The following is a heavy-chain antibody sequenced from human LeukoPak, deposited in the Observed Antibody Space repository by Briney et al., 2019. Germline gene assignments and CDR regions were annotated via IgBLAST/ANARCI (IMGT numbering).Heavy chain of an antibody. Sequence: SETLSLTCTVSGGSISSRNWWSWVRQPPGKGLEWVGEIYHTGDTSYNPSLKSRVTISVDKSQSQFSLRLTSVTAADTAVYYCARGAYSSGWHWFDPWGQGTLVTVSS. CDR3: ARGAYSSGWHWFDP. J-gene: IGHJ5*02. D-gene: IGHD6-19*01. CDR1: GGSISSRNW. CDR2: IYHTGDT. V-gene: IGHV4-4*02.